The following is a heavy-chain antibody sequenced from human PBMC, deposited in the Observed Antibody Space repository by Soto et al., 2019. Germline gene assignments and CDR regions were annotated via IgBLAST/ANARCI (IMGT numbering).Heavy chain of an antibody. CDR1: GGSISSSSYY. V-gene: IGHV4-39*01. J-gene: IGHJ5*02. CDR3: ARLDRMTTVTTLNWFDP. Sequence: ASETLSLTCTVSGGSISSSSYYWGWIRQPPGKGLEWIGSIYYSGSTYYNPSLKSRVTISVDTSKNQFSLKLSSVTAADTAVYYCARLDRMTTVTTLNWFDPWGQGTLVTVSS. CDR2: IYYSGST. D-gene: IGHD4-4*01.